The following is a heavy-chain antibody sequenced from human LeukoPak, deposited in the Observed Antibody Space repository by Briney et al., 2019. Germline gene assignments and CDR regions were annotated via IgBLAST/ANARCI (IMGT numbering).Heavy chain of an antibody. CDR1: GFAFSDYA. V-gene: IGHV3-23*01. CDR3: AKECEQLVGNNWFDP. Sequence: GGSLRLSCAASGFAFSDYAVSWVRQSPGKGLEWVSDISGGGRSIYYADSVKGRFNISRDNSKNILYLQMTDVTVEDTAVYYCAKECEQLVGNNWFDPWGQGTLVTVSS. CDR2: ISGGGRSI. D-gene: IGHD1/OR15-1a*01. J-gene: IGHJ5*02.